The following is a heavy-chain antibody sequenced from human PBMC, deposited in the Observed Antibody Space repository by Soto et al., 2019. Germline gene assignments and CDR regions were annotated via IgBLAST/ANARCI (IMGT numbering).Heavy chain of an antibody. CDR2: LYNTGST. J-gene: IGHJ5*02. CDR3: ARPKTIGAAAGKGWFDP. V-gene: IGHV4-59*01. D-gene: IGHD6-13*01. CDR1: GGSISRYY. Sequence: SETLSLTCTVSGGSISRYYWSWIRQTPGKGLEWIGYLYNTGSTIYNPSLESRVTISVDTSKNQFSLKLNSVTAADTAVYYCARPKTIGAAAGKGWFDPWGQGTLVTVSS.